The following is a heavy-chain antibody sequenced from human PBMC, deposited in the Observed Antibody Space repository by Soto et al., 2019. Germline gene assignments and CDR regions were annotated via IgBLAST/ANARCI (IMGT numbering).Heavy chain of an antibody. V-gene: IGHV1-69*01. CDR1: GGTFSKYA. D-gene: IGHD1-7*01. J-gene: IGHJ6*02. CDR2: TIPMFGTP. CDR3: ARQLRDRNYYYGMAV. Sequence: QVQLGQSGAEMQQPGASVRVSCKASGGTFSKYAFSWVRQAPGQGLEWLGGTIPMFGTPNYAQKFQGRVAISADESTATVYMELSSLRSEDTAVYFCARQLRDRNYYYGMAVWGQGTTVTVSS.